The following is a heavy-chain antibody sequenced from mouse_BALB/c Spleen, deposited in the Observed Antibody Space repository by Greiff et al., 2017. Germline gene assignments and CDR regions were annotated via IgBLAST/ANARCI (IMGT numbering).Heavy chain of an antibody. J-gene: IGHJ4*01. CDR1: GYTFSSYW. Sequence: QVQLQQSGAELMKPGASVKISCKATGYTFSSYWIEWVKQRPGHGLEWIGEILPGSGSTNYNEKFKGKATFTADTSSNTAYMQLSSLTSEDSAVYYCARYYGPYAMDYWGQGTSVTVSS. CDR2: ILPGSGST. D-gene: IGHD1-1*01. V-gene: IGHV1-9*01. CDR3: ARYYGPYAMDY.